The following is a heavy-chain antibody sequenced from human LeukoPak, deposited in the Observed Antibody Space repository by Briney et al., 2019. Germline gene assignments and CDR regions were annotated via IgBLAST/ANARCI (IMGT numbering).Heavy chain of an antibody. D-gene: IGHD2-15*01. J-gene: IGHJ3*02. V-gene: IGHV3-7*01. CDR3: ARWLLGAFDI. Sequence: PGGSLRLSCAASGFTLSSYWMSWVRQAPGEGLEWVANIKQDGSEKYYVDSVKGRFTISRDNAKNSLYLQMNSLRAEDTAVYYCARWLLGAFDIWGQGTMVTVSS. CDR2: IKQDGSEK. CDR1: GFTLSSYW.